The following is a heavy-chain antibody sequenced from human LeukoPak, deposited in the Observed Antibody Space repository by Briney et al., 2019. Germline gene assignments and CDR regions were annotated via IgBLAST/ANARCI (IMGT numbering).Heavy chain of an antibody. CDR3: ARVFRDGYSQYDH. J-gene: IGHJ4*02. Sequence: GGSLRLSCAASGFSVNFHYISWVRQAPGQGLDWVSIIYSGGATYDAESVKGRFSISRDISQNTVYPQMNSLRAEDTGVYYCARVFRDGYSQYDHWGQGTLVTVSS. CDR1: GFSVNFHY. V-gene: IGHV3-66*01. CDR2: IYSGGAT. D-gene: IGHD5-24*01.